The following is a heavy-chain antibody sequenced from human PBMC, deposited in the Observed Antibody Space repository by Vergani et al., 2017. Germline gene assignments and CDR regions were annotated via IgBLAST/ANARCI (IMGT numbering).Heavy chain of an antibody. V-gene: IGHV3-21*06. D-gene: IGHD2-8*01. CDR3: ARDCTSGGCPDNYGMDV. CDR1: GFTFSDFS. Sequence: VQLVESGGGLVKPGGSLRLSCAASGFTFSDFSMSWVRQAPGKGLEWVAFIGSSGPYINYADSVKGLFIISRYNTNNSLFLQLRCLRAEDAAVYYCARDCTSGGCPDNYGMDVWGQGATVTVSS. J-gene: IGHJ6*02. CDR2: IGSSGPYI.